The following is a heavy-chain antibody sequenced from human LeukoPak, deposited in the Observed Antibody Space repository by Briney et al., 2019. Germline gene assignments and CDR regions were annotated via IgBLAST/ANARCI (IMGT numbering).Heavy chain of an antibody. Sequence: PSETLSLTCTVSGGSISSSSYYWGWIRQPPGKGLEWIGSIYYSGSTYYNPSLKSRVTISVDTSKNQFSLKLSSVTAADTAVYYCANGDDFWSGYVYFDYWGQGTLVTVSS. CDR1: GGSISSSSYY. V-gene: IGHV4-39*01. J-gene: IGHJ4*02. D-gene: IGHD3-3*01. CDR2: IYYSGST. CDR3: ANGDDFWSGYVYFDY.